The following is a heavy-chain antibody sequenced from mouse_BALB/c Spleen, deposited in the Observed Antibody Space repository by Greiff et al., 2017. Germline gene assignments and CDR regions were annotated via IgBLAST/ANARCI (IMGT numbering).Heavy chain of an antibody. CDR3: ARHSSLLGSYYFDY. V-gene: IGHV5-12-1*01. CDR2: ISSGGGST. D-gene: IGHD1-2*01. CDR1: GFAFSSYD. J-gene: IGHJ2*01. Sequence: EVMLVESGGGLVKPGGSLKLSCAASGFAFSSYDMSWVRQTPEKRLEWVAYISSGGGSTYYPDTVKGRFTISRDNAKNTLYLQMSSLKSEDTAMYYCARHSSLLGSYYFDYWGQGTTLTVSS.